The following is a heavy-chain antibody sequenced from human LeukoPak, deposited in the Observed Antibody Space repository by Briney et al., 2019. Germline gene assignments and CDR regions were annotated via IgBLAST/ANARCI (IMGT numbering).Heavy chain of an antibody. Sequence: GGSLRLSCAASGFTFSSYAMSWVRQAPGKGLEWVSAISGSGGSTYYADSVKGRFTISRDNSKNTLYLQMNSLRAEDTAVYYCAKLHMVRGVIIPPFDYWGQGTLVTVSS. CDR1: GFTFSSYA. J-gene: IGHJ4*02. V-gene: IGHV3-23*01. CDR2: ISGSGGST. CDR3: AKLHMVRGVIIPPFDY. D-gene: IGHD3-10*01.